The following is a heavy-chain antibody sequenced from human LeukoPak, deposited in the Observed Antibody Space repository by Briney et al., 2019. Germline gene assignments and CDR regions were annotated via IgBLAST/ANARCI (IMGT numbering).Heavy chain of an antibody. CDR3: ATSRVALYYYYYYMDV. Sequence: GGSLRLSCAASGFTFSNGWMSWVSQAPGEVLELVGRIESKTDGGTTDYGATVKGRFTISRDDSKNTLYLQMNSLKTEATAVYYCATSRVALYYYYYYMDVWGKGTTVTVSS. V-gene: IGHV3-15*04. CDR2: IESKTDGGTT. CDR1: GFTFSNGW. J-gene: IGHJ6*03.